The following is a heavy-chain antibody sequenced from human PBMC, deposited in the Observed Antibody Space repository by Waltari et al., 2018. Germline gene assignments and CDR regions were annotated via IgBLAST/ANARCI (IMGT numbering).Heavy chain of an antibody. D-gene: IGHD1-26*01. V-gene: IGHV3-30*01. CDR3: ARDSGQLFLRDFFDS. Sequence: QVQLVASGGGVLPPGRSQRLSCAASGFPSSTSAMSWVRQAPGKGLEWLVINSYDGLDQYYADSVKGRFTISRDNSKNTFYLEINSLRAADTAVYYCARDSGQLFLRDFFDSWGQGTLVTVSS. CDR2: NSYDGLDQ. CDR1: GFPSSTSA. J-gene: IGHJ4*02.